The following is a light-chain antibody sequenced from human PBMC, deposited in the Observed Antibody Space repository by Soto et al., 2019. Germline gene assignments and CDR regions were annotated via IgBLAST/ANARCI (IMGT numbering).Light chain of an antibody. CDR1: QSVSNN. Sequence: LRVSAGESASLSCGASQSVSNNLAWYQQKPGQAPRLLIYGASTRATGIPARFSGSGSGTDFTLTIDRLEPEDFAVYYWQQYDSSPRACGQGTKVDIK. J-gene: IGKJ1*01. CDR3: QQYDSSPRA. V-gene: IGKV3-20*01. CDR2: GAS.